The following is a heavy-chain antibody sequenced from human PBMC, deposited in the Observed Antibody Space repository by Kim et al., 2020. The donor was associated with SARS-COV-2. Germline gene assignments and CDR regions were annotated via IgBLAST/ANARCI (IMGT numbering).Heavy chain of an antibody. CDR1: GGSISSSSYY. J-gene: IGHJ4*02. Sequence: SETLSLTCTVSGGSISSSSYYWGWIRQPPGKGLEWIGSIYYSGSTYYNPSLKSRVTISVDTSTNQFSLKLSSVTAADTAVYYCASLGPYGDYLFRDYWGQGALVTVSS. CDR2: IYYSGST. V-gene: IGHV4-39*01. CDR3: ASLGPYGDYLFRDY. D-gene: IGHD4-17*01.